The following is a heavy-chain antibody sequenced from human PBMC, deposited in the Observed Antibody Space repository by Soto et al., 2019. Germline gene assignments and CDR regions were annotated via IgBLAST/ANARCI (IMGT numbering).Heavy chain of an antibody. J-gene: IGHJ6*02. V-gene: IGHV2-5*02. CDR1: GFSPSTTGEG. CDR2: IYWDADK. D-gene: IGHD2-21*02. CDR3: VQRRCGGDCLPSYSTHYCYGLDV. Sequence: QITLKESGPTLVKPTQTLTLTCTFSGFSPSTTGEGVGWIRQPPVKSLEWLALIYWDADKRSHPSLKIRLTINNASSKKQVLLTMTSMDPVDTATYYCVQRRCGGDCLPSYSTHYCYGLDVWGRGTTVTVSS.